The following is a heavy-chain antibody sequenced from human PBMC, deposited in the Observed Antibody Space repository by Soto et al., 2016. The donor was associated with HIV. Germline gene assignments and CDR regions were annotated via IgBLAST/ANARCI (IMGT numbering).Heavy chain of an antibody. D-gene: IGHD5-12*01. Sequence: QVQLVQSGPEVKKPGASVKVSCKASGYSFTSYGISWVRQVPGQGLEWLGWISTYKGNTKSGQKFQGRVTMTTDTSSTTAYMELRSLKFDDTAVYYCARGWGGNDFGGDYWGQGSLITVSS. CDR1: GYSFTSYG. CDR2: ISTYKGNT. CDR3: ARGWGGNDFGGDY. J-gene: IGHJ4*02. V-gene: IGHV1-18*01.